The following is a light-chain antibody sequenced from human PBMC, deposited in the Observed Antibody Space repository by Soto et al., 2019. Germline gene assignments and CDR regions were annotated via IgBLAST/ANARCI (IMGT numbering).Light chain of an antibody. Sequence: QSALTQPASVSGSPGQSITISCTGTSSDVGGYNYVSWYQQHPGKAPKLMIYEVSNRPSGVSNRFSGSKSGNTASLTISGLQAEDEADYYCSSYTSSSFIVFGTGTTLTVL. V-gene: IGLV2-14*01. CDR2: EVS. CDR3: SSYTSSSFIV. J-gene: IGLJ1*01. CDR1: SSDVGGYNY.